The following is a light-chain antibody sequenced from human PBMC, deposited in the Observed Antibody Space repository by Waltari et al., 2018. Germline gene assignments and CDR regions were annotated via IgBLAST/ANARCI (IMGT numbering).Light chain of an antibody. V-gene: IGKV1-5*03. CDR3: QQYHSYSLT. CDR2: KAS. J-gene: IGKJ4*01. Sequence: DIQMTQYPSTRSASVGDRVTITCRASQSISSWLARYQQKPGKAPKLLIYKASTLESGVPSRFSGSGSGTEFTLTISSLQPDDFATYYCQQYHSYSLTFGGGTKVEIK. CDR1: QSISSW.